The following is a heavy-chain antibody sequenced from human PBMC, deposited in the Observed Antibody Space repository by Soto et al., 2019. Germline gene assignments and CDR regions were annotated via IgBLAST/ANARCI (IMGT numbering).Heavy chain of an antibody. J-gene: IGHJ6*02. CDR3: ARSVSFRYQLLKRGMDV. V-gene: IGHV1-69*13. CDR2: IIPIFGTA. Sequence: GASVKVSCKASGGTFSSYAISWVRQAPGQGLEWMGGIIPIFGTANYAQKFQGRVMITVDESTSTAYMELSSLRSEDTAVYYCARSVSFRYQLLKRGMDVWGQGTTVTVSS. CDR1: GGTFSSYA. D-gene: IGHD2-2*01.